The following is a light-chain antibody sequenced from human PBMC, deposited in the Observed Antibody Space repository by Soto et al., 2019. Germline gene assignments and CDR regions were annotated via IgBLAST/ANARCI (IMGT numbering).Light chain of an antibody. CDR3: QQRSNWIT. J-gene: IGKJ5*01. V-gene: IGKV3-11*01. CDR2: DAS. CDR1: QSVSSY. Sequence: IVWTKSPATLSLSPGERATLSCRASQSVSSYLAWYQQKPGQAPRLLIYDASNRATGIPARFSGSGSGTDFTLTISSLEPEDFAVYHCQQRSNWITFGQGTRLEIK.